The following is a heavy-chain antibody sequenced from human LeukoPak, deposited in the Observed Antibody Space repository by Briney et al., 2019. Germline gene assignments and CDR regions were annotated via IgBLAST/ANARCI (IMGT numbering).Heavy chain of an antibody. CDR3: AREVVYDFWSGYSGDY. D-gene: IGHD3-3*01. CDR2: INPNSGGT. CDR1: GYTFTGYY. J-gene: IGHJ4*02. V-gene: IGHV1-2*02. Sequence: ASVKVSCKASGYTFTGYYMHWVRQAPGQGLEWMGWINPNSGGTNYAQKFQGRVTMTRDTSISTAYMELSRLRSDDTAVYYCAREVVYDFWSGYSGDYWGQGTLVTVSS.